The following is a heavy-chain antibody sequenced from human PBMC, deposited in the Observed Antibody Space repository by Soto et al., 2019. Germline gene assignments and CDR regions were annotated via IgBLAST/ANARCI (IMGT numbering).Heavy chain of an antibody. Sequence: GALRLSCTASGFTFGDYAMSWFRQAPGKGLEWVGFIRSKAYGGTTEYAASVKGRFTISRDDSKSIAYLQMNSLKTEDTAVYYCTRDASGYSYGVVYWGQGTLVTSPQ. CDR2: IRSKAYGGTT. V-gene: IGHV3-49*03. CDR3: TRDASGYSYGVVY. D-gene: IGHD5-18*01. J-gene: IGHJ4*02. CDR1: GFTFGDYA.